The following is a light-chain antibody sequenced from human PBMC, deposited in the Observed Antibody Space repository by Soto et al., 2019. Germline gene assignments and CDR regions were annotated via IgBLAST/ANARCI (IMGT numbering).Light chain of an antibody. Sequence: EIVMTQSPATLSVSPGERATLSCRARQSVSSNLAWYQQKPGQTPKLLIYVASTRATGIPARFSGSGFGTAFPLTIGSLLSEDFAVYYCQQYNVWPLTFGGGPKVEFK. CDR2: VAS. CDR3: QQYNVWPLT. CDR1: QSVSSN. V-gene: IGKV3-15*01. J-gene: IGKJ4*01.